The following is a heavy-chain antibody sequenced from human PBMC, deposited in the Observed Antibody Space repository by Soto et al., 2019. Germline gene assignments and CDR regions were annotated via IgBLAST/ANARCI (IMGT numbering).Heavy chain of an antibody. CDR3: TTPYYYDSSGYAPFNY. J-gene: IGHJ4*02. Sequence: GGSLRLSCAASGFTFSNAWMNWVRQAPGKGLEWVGRIKSKTDGGTTDYAAPVKGRFNISRDDSKNTQYLQMNNLKTEDKAVNYCTTPYYYDSSGYAPFNYWGQGTLVTVSS. CDR2: IKSKTDGGTT. V-gene: IGHV3-15*07. D-gene: IGHD3-22*01. CDR1: GFTFSNAW.